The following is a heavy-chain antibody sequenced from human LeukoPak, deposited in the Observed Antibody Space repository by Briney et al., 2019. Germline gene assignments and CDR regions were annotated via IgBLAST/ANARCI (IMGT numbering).Heavy chain of an antibody. J-gene: IGHJ4*02. D-gene: IGHD6-25*01. V-gene: IGHV4-59*08. Sequence: SETLSLTCTVSGGSISSYYWSWIRQPPGKGLEWIGYIYYSGSTNYNPSLKSRVTISVDTSKNQFSLKLSSVTAADTAVYYCARNAATRRSYFDYWGQGTLVTVSS. CDR3: ARNAATRRSYFDY. CDR2: IYYSGST. CDR1: GGSISSYY.